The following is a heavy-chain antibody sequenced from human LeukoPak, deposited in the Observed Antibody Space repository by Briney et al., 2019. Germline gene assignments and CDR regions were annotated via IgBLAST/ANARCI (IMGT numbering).Heavy chain of an antibody. CDR1: GYTFTGYY. D-gene: IGHD3-22*01. V-gene: IGHV1-2*02. Sequence: ASVKVSCKASGYTFTGYYMHWVRQAPGQGLEWMGWINPNSGGTDYALKFQGRVTMTRDTSISTAYMEVSRLRSDDTAVYYCARDYYDSSGYSRFDPWGQGTLVTVSS. J-gene: IGHJ5*02. CDR3: ARDYYDSSGYSRFDP. CDR2: INPNSGGT.